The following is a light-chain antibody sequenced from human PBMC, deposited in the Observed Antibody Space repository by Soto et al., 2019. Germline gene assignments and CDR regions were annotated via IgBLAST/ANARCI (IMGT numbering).Light chain of an antibody. CDR2: EVT. CDR1: SSDVGGYDY. Sequence: QAVVTQPPSASGSPGQTVTISCTGTSSDVGGYDYVSWYQQHPGEAPKLIIYEVTKRPSGVPDRFSGSKSGNTASLTVSGLQAEDEADYHCSSYAGGKNFYVFGTGTKLTVL. J-gene: IGLJ1*01. CDR3: SSYAGGKNFYV. V-gene: IGLV2-8*01.